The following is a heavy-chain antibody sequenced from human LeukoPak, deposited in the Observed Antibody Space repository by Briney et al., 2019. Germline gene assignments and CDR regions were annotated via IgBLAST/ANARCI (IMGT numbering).Heavy chain of an antibody. J-gene: IGHJ4*02. D-gene: IGHD3-3*01. V-gene: IGHV3-21*01. CDR3: ARAASRWRYYDFWSGYYTGDY. CDR2: ISSSSSYI. Sequence: PGGSLRLSCAASGFTFSSYSMNRVRQAPGKGLEWVSSISSSSSYIYYADSVKGRFTISRDNAKNSLYLPMNSLRAEDKVLYYCARAASRWRYYDFWSGYYTGDYWGQGTLVTVSS. CDR1: GFTFSSYS.